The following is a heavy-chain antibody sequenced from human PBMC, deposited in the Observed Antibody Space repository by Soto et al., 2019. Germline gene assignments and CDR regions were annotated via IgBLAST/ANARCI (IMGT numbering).Heavy chain of an antibody. CDR3: ARGDGEGDYELDY. V-gene: IGHV3-30-3*01. D-gene: IGHD4-17*01. J-gene: IGHJ4*02. CDR1: GFTFSSYA. CDR2: ISYDGSNK. Sequence: LRLSCAASGFTFSSYAMHWVRQAPGKGLEWVAVISYDGSNKYYVDSVKGRFTISRDNSKNTLYLQMNSLRAEDTAVYYCARGDGEGDYELDYWGQGTLVTVSS.